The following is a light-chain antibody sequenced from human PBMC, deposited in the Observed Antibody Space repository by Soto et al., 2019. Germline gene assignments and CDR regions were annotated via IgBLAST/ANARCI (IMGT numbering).Light chain of an antibody. CDR1: SSDVGGYNY. CDR3: SSYTRSSTDV. Sequence: QSVLTQPASVSGSPGQSITISSTGTSSDVGGYNYVSWYQQHPGKAPKLMIYDVSNRPSGVSNRFSGSKSGNTASLTISGLQAEDEADYYYSSYTRSSTDVFGTGTKLTVL. V-gene: IGLV2-14*01. J-gene: IGLJ1*01. CDR2: DVS.